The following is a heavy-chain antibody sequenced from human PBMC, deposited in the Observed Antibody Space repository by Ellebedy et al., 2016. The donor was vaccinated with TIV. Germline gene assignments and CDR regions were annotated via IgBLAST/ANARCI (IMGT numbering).Heavy chain of an antibody. Sequence: GGSLRLSXAASGFTFSSYWMTWVRQAPGKGLEWVANIKQDGREKYYVDSVKGRFTISRDNAKNSLYLQMNSLRAEDTAVYYCARHAGTYFDYWGQGTLVTVSS. J-gene: IGHJ4*02. CDR2: IKQDGREK. CDR1: GFTFSSYW. D-gene: IGHD1-7*01. V-gene: IGHV3-7*01. CDR3: ARHAGTYFDY.